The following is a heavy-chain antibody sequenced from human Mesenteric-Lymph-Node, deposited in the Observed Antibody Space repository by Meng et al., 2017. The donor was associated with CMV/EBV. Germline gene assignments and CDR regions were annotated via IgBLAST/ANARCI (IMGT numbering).Heavy chain of an antibody. CDR2: INHRGST. CDR1: GGSFSGYD. Sequence: SETLSLTCAVYGGSFSGYDWSWIRQSPGKGLEWIGEINHRGSTRYNPSLKGRLTISVDTSKNQFSLKLNSVTAADTAVYYCARSSPPYYYYGMDVWGQGTTVTVSS. V-gene: IGHV4-34*01. CDR3: ARSSPPYYYYGMDV. J-gene: IGHJ6*02.